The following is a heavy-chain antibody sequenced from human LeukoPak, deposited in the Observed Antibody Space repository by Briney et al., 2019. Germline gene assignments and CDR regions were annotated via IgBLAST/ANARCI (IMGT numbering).Heavy chain of an antibody. CDR1: GGSISSYY. CDR2: IYYSGST. CDR3: ARAEGSGSRNYYYYYYYMDV. V-gene: IGHV4-59*01. J-gene: IGHJ6*03. Sequence: PSETLSLTCTVSGGSISSYYWSWIRQPPGKGLEWIGYIYYSGSTYYNPSLRSRVTISVDTSKNQFSLKLSSVTAADTAVYYCARAEGSGSRNYYYYYYYMDVWGKGPRSPSP. D-gene: IGHD3-10*01.